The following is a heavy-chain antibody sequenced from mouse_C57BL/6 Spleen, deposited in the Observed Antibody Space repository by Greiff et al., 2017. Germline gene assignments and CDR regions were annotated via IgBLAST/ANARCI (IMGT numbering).Heavy chain of an antibody. CDR3: ARSDGSSYPAFDV. D-gene: IGHD1-1*01. J-gene: IGHJ1*03. CDR1: GYTFTSYG. V-gene: IGHV1-81*01. Sequence: QVQLQQSGAELARPGASVKLSCKASGYTFTSYGISWVKQRTGQGLEWIGEIYPRSGNTYYNEKFKGKATLTADKSSSTAYMELRSLTSEDSAVYFCARSDGSSYPAFDVWGTGTTVTVSS. CDR2: IYPRSGNT.